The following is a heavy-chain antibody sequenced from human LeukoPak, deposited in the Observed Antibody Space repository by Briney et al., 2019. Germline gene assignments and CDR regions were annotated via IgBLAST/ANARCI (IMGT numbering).Heavy chain of an antibody. CDR2: ISSSSTI. CDR3: ARGSVAGTKTLDY. D-gene: IGHD6-19*01. V-gene: IGHV3-48*04. Sequence: PGGSLRLSCAASGFTFSSYSMNWVRQAPGKGLEWVSYISSSSTIYYADSVKGRFTISRDNAKNSLYLQMNSLRAEDTAVYYYARGSVAGTKTLDYWGQGTLVTVSS. CDR1: GFTFSSYS. J-gene: IGHJ4*02.